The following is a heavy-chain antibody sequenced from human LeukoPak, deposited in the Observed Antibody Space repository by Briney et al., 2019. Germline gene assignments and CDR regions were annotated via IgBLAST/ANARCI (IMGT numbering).Heavy chain of an antibody. CDR3: AKGAHRDPRYFDY. Sequence: GGSLRLSCAASGFTFDDYAMHWVRQAPGKGLEWVSGISWNSGSIGYADSVKGRFTISRDNAKNSLYLQMNSLRAEDTALYYCAKGAHRDPRYFDYWGQGTLVTVSS. V-gene: IGHV3-9*01. CDR1: GFTFDDYA. CDR2: ISWNSGSI. J-gene: IGHJ4*02.